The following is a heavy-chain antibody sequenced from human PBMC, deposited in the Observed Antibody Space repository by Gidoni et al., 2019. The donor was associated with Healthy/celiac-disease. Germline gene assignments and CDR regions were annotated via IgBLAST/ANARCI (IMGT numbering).Heavy chain of an antibody. J-gene: IGHJ4*02. CDR2: SSGCGGRT. CDR1: GFTFSSYA. V-gene: IGHV3-23*01. Sequence: EVQLLESGGGLVQPGGSLRLSCAASGFTFSSYAMSWIRQAPGKGLEWVSASSGCGGRTYYADSVKGRLTISRDNSKNTLYLQMNSRRAEDTAVYYCAKDGGDDYVWGSWGYWGQGTLVTVSS. D-gene: IGHD3-16*01. CDR3: AKDGGDDYVWGSWGY.